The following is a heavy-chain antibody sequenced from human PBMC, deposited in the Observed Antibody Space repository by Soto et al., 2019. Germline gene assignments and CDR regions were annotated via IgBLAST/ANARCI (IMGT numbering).Heavy chain of an antibody. CDR2: IYYSGIT. D-gene: IGHD3-16*01. CDR1: GGSISTYY. V-gene: IGHV4-59*01. CDR3: ARQRRDDKGVEY. Sequence: SETLSLTCTVSGGSISTYYWSWIRQPPGKGLEWIGYIYYSGITNYNPSLKSRVTMSVDTSKSQFSLKLRSVTAADTAMYYCARQRRDDKGVEYWGQGTLVTVSS. J-gene: IGHJ4*02.